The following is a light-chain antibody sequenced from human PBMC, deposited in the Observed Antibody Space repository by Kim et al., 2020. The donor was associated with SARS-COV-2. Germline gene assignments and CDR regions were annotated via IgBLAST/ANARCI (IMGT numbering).Light chain of an antibody. V-gene: IGKV3-15*01. J-gene: IGKJ5*01. CDR3: RQNHTGRA. CDR2: GAS. Sequence: EIVMTQSPATLSVSPGERATLSCRASQSISSNLCWYQQKPGQAPRVLIYGASTRAAGIPARFSGSGSGIEFTLTISSLQSDDFATYYCRQNHTGRALGKGTRLEIK. CDR1: QSISSN.